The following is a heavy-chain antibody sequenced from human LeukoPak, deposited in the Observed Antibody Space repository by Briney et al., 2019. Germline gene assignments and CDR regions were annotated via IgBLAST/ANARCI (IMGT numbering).Heavy chain of an antibody. Sequence: ASVKVSCKASGGTFSSYAISWVRQAPGQRLEWMGGIIPIFGTANYAQKFQGRVTITTDESTSTAYMELSSLRSEDTAVYYCAREGGIRDFWSVIGYYYYGMDVWGQGTTVTVSS. D-gene: IGHD3-3*01. CDR1: GGTFSSYA. V-gene: IGHV1-69*05. CDR2: IIPIFGTA. CDR3: AREGGIRDFWSVIGYYYYGMDV. J-gene: IGHJ6*02.